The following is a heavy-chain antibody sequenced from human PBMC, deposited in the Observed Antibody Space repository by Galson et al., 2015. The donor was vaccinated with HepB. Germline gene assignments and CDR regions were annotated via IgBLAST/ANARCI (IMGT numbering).Heavy chain of an antibody. J-gene: IGHJ6*02. CDR3: ARDLGRAREAAAGTRKPPAYYYYYGMDV. D-gene: IGHD6-13*01. V-gene: IGHV1-46*04. Sequence: SCKASGYTFTSYYMHWVRQAPGQGLEWMGIINPSGGSTSYAQKLQGRVTMTRDTSTSTVYMELSSLRSEDTAVYYCARDLGRAREAAAGTRKPPAYYYYYGMDVWGQGTTVTVS. CDR1: GYTFTSYY. CDR2: INPSGGST.